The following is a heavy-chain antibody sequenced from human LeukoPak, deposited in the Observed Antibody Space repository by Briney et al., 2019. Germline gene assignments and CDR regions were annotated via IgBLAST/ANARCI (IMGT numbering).Heavy chain of an antibody. D-gene: IGHD2-15*01. CDR1: GYTFTGYY. CDR2: INPNSGGT. J-gene: IGHJ4*02. CDR3: ARVRYCSGGSCYFYGY. V-gene: IGHV1-2*02. Sequence: ASAKVSSKASGYTFTGYYMHWVRQAPGQGLEWMGWINPNSGGTNYAQKFQGRVTMTRDTSISTAYMELSRLRSDDTAVYYCARVRYCSGGSCYFYGYWGQGTLVTVSS.